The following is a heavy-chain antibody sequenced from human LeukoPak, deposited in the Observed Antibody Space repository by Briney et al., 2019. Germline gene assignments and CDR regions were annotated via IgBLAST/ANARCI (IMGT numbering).Heavy chain of an antibody. V-gene: IGHV1-69*13. J-gene: IGHJ4*02. CDR1: GGTFSSYD. CDR3: ATWSSSWPHYFDY. D-gene: IGHD6-13*01. Sequence: ASVKVYCKASGGTFSSYDISWVRQAPGQGLEWMGGIIPIFGTANYAQKFQGRVTITADESTSTAYMELSSLRSEDTAVYYCATWSSSWPHYFDYWGQGTLVTVSS. CDR2: IIPIFGTA.